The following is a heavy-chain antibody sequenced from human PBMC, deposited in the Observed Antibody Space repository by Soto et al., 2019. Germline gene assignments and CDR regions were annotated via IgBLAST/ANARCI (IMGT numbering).Heavy chain of an antibody. D-gene: IGHD1-1*01. CDR2: ISGGDGSP. CDR3: AQWHNHNHASLAFSGFDC. J-gene: IGHJ4*02. V-gene: IGHV3-23*01. CDR1: GFTFSSYA. Sequence: PGGSLRLSCVASGFTFSSYAMTWVRQAPGKGLEWVSAISGGDGSPSYADSVKGRFTISRDNSKNTPYLHMNSLRADDTAAYYCAQWHNHNHASLAFSGFDCWGRGTQVTVSS.